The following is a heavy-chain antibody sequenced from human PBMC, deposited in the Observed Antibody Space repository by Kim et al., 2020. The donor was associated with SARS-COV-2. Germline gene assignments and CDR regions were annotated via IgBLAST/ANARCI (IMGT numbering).Heavy chain of an antibody. J-gene: IGHJ4*02. Sequence: SETLSLTCNVPGGFLSDNYWSWIRQPPGKGLEWIGYISYRGSTNYNPSLRGRINISLDTSKNQFSLKLSSVSAADTAVYYCARLYDFWSGYPGYFDYCGQGTLVTVSS. V-gene: IGHV4-59*01. D-gene: IGHD3-3*01. CDR3: ARLYDFWSGYPGYFDY. CDR2: ISYRGST. CDR1: GGFLSDNY.